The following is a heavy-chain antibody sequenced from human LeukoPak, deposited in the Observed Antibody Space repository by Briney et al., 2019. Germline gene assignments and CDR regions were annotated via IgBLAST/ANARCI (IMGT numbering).Heavy chain of an antibody. V-gene: IGHV1-46*01. CDR1: GYTLTSYY. Sequence: ASVKVSCKASGYTLTSYYMHWVRQAPGQGLEWMGIINPSGGSTSYAKKFQGRVTMTSDMSTSTVYMELSSLRSEDTAVYYCASEYCSSTSCYVSLGRGFDPWGQGTLVTVSS. CDR3: ASEYCSSTSCYVSLGRGFDP. CDR2: INPSGGST. D-gene: IGHD2-2*01. J-gene: IGHJ5*02.